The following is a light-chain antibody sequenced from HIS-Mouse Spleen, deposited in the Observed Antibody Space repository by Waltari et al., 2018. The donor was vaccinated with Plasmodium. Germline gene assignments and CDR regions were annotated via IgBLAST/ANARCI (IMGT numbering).Light chain of an antibody. CDR3: QQYNNWSFT. Sequence: EIVITHSPATPSVSPGERATLSCRASQSVSSNLAWYQQKPGQAPRLLIYGASTRATGIPARFSGSGSGTEFTLTISSLQSEDFAVYYCQQYNNWSFTFGPGTKVDIK. J-gene: IGKJ3*01. CDR1: QSVSSN. CDR2: GAS. V-gene: IGKV3-15*01.